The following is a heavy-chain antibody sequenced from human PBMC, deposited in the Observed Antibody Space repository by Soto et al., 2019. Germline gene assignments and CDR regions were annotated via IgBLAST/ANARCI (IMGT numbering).Heavy chain of an antibody. V-gene: IGHV1-69*13. Sequence: SVKVSCKASGVTFSIYGFSWVRQAPLQVPEWIGGITPILTTPNYAKKFHGRVKIVADESTTTVNMELSSLKYEETAVYYCANSVGIATTGEDGKDVWG. CDR1: GVTFSIYG. CDR2: ITPILTTP. D-gene: IGHD2-8*02. CDR3: ANSVGIATTGEDGKDV. J-gene: IGHJ6*02.